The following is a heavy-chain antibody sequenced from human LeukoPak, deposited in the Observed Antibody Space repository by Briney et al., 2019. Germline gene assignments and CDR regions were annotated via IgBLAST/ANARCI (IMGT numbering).Heavy chain of an antibody. Sequence: ASVKVSCKASGYTFTSYGISWVRQAPGQGLEWMGCAQKLQGRVTMTADTSTSTAYMELRSLRSDDTAVYYCAIVLPYFGYWGQGTLLTVSS. D-gene: IGHD3-10*01. V-gene: IGHV1-18*01. CDR1: GYTFTSYG. CDR3: AIVLPYFGY. J-gene: IGHJ4*02.